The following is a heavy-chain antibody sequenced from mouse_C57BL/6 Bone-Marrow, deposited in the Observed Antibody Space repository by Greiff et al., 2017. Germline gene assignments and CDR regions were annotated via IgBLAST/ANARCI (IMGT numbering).Heavy chain of an antibody. CDR2: ISYDGSN. Sequence: VQLKESGPGLVKPSQSLSLTCSVTGYSITSGYYWNWIRQFPGNKLEWMGYISYDGSNNYNPSLKNRISITRDTSKNQFFLKLNSVTTEDTATYYCAMGYDYADYWGQGTTLTVSS. CDR3: AMGYDYADY. V-gene: IGHV3-6*01. J-gene: IGHJ2*01. CDR1: GYSITSGYY. D-gene: IGHD2-4*01.